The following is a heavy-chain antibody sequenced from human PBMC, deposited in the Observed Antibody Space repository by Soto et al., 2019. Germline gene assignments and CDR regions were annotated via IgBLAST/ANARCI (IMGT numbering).Heavy chain of an antibody. CDR2: ISYDGSNK. Sequence: QVQLVESGGGVVQPGRSLRLSCAASGFTFSSYGMHWVRQAPGKGLEWVAVISYDGSNKYYADSVKGRFTISRDNSKNTLNLQMNSLRAEDTAVYYCAKNEQKWLLLLGVDYRGQGTLVTVSS. V-gene: IGHV3-30*18. D-gene: IGHD3-22*01. CDR1: GFTFSSYG. CDR3: AKNEQKWLLLLGVDY. J-gene: IGHJ4*02.